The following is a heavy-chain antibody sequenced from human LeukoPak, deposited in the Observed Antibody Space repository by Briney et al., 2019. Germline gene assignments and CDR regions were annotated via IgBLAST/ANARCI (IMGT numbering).Heavy chain of an antibody. CDR3: ARDNWIEAHYFDY. J-gene: IGHJ4*02. V-gene: IGHV3-21*01. CDR1: GFTFSSYS. Sequence: GGSLRLSCAASGFTFSSYSMNWVRQAPGKGLEWVSSISSSSSYIYYADSVKGRFTISRDNAKNSLYLQMNSLRAEDTAVYYCARDNWIEAHYFDYWGQGTLVTVSS. D-gene: IGHD1-20*01. CDR2: ISSSSSYI.